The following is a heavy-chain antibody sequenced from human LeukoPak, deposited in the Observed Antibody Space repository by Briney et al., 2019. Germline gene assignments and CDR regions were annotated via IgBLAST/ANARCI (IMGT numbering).Heavy chain of an antibody. CDR2: INPSGGST. CDR1: GYTFTGYY. J-gene: IGHJ3*02. D-gene: IGHD3-10*01. Sequence: ASVKVSCKASGYTFTGYYMHWVRQAPGQGLEWMGIINPSGGSTSYAQKFQGRVTMTRDTSTSTVYMELSSLRSEDTAVYYCARETSGDAFDIWGQGTMVTVSS. V-gene: IGHV1-46*03. CDR3: ARETSGDAFDI.